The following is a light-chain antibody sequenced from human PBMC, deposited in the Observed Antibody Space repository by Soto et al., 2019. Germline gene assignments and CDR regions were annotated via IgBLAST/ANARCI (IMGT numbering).Light chain of an antibody. V-gene: IGKV3-15*01. J-gene: IGKJ1*01. CDR3: QQYNNWPRT. Sequence: EIVMTQSPATLSVSPGERATLSCRASQSVSSNLAWYQQKPGQAPRLLIFAASTRATSVPARFTGSRSGTESTLTINSLQSEDFAIYYCQQYNNWPRTFGQGTKVDIK. CDR1: QSVSSN. CDR2: AAS.